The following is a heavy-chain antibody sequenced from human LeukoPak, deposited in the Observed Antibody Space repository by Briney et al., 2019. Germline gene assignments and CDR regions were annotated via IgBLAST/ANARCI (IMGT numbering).Heavy chain of an antibody. V-gene: IGHV1-69*01. J-gene: IGHJ4*02. CDR2: IIPIFGTA. D-gene: IGHD5-24*01. CDR1: GGTFSSYA. Sequence: GASVKVSCKASGGTFSSYAISWVRQAPGQGLEWMGGIIPIFGTANYAQKFQGRVTITADESTSTAYMELSSLRSEDTAVYYCARGGDGYQSYYFDYWGQGTLVTVSS. CDR3: ARGGDGYQSYYFDY.